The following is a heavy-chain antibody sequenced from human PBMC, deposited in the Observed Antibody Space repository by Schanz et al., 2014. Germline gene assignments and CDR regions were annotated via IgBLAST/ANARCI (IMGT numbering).Heavy chain of an antibody. J-gene: IGHJ2*01. CDR1: GFMFSSYG. V-gene: IGHV3-30*18. CDR2: ISYDGSKK. Sequence: QVQLVESGGGLVQPGGSLRLSCAASGFMFSSYGMHWVRQAPGKGLEWVGVISYDGSKKSYADSVKGRFTISRDNSKNTLYLQMNSLRAEDTAIYYCAKDAPYPFDLWGRGTLITVSS. CDR3: AKDAPYPFDL.